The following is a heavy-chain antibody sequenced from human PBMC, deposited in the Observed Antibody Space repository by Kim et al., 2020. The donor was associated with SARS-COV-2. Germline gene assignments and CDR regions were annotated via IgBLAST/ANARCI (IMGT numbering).Heavy chain of an antibody. D-gene: IGHD3-10*01. Sequence: SETLSLTCTVSGGSISSSSYYWGWIRQPPGKGLEWIGSIYYSGSTYYNPSLKSRVTISVDTSKNQFSLKLSSVTAADTAVYYCARKGPDYGSGMIYYWGQGTLVTVSS. CDR2: IYYSGST. CDR3: ARKGPDYGSGMIYY. V-gene: IGHV4-39*01. CDR1: GGSISSSSYY. J-gene: IGHJ4*02.